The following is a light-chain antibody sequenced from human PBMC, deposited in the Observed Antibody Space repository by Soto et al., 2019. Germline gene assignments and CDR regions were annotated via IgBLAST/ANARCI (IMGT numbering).Light chain of an antibody. Sequence: QSALTQPASVSGSPGQSITISCTGTSRDVGGYNYVSWYQQHPGKAPKLMIYEVSNRPSGVFNRFSGSKSGNTASLTISGLQAEDEADYYCSSYTSSSSWVFGGGTKLTVL. CDR1: SRDVGGYNY. CDR3: SSYTSSSSWV. V-gene: IGLV2-14*01. CDR2: EVS. J-gene: IGLJ3*02.